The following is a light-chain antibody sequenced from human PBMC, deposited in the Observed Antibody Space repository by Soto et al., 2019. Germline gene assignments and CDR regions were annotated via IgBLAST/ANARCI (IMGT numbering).Light chain of an antibody. CDR1: QSVSSNY. CDR2: GAS. CDR3: QHYGSSQRT. Sequence: EIVLTQSPGTLSLSPGERATLSCRTSQSVSSNYLAWYQQKPGQAPRLLIYGASSRATGIPDRFSRSGSGTDFTLTISRLEPEDFAVYYCQHYGSSQRTFGQGTKVENK. J-gene: IGKJ1*01. V-gene: IGKV3-20*01.